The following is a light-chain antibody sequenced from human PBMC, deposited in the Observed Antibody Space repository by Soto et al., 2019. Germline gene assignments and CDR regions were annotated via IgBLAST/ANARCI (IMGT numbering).Light chain of an antibody. Sequence: EIVLTQSPGTLSLSPGERATLSCRASQSLRSNYLAWYQQRTGQAPRLLIYRASNRATGIQDRVSGSGSGIDFTLTIYRLETEDIAVYYCRQYSISPITFGQGTRLEIK. CDR1: QSLRSNY. V-gene: IGKV3-20*01. CDR2: RAS. CDR3: RQYSISPIT. J-gene: IGKJ5*01.